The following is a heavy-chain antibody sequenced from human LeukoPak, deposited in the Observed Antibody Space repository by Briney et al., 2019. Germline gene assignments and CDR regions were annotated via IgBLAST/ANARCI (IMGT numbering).Heavy chain of an antibody. Sequence: PGRSLRLSCAASGFTFNNYGMHWVRQAPGRGLEWVAVIWFDGSNKYYAGSVKGRFTISRDNSKNTLYLQMNNLRAEDTAVYYCARVYDSSGYYYHYGMDVWGQGTTVTVSS. V-gene: IGHV3-33*01. CDR1: GFTFNNYG. CDR2: IWFDGSNK. D-gene: IGHD3-22*01. CDR3: ARVYDSSGYYYHYGMDV. J-gene: IGHJ6*02.